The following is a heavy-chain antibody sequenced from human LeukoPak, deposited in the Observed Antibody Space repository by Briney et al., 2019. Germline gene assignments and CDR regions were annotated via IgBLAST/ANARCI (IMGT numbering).Heavy chain of an antibody. Sequence: SETLSLTCTVSGGSISSYYWSWIRQPPGKGLEWIGYIYYSGSTNYNPSLKSRLTISIDTSKNQFSLKLSSVTAADTAVYYCARLRLAAGKLDYWGQGTLVTVSS. J-gene: IGHJ4*02. V-gene: IGHV4-59*08. D-gene: IGHD6-13*01. CDR2: IYYSGST. CDR3: ARLRLAAGKLDY. CDR1: GGSISSYY.